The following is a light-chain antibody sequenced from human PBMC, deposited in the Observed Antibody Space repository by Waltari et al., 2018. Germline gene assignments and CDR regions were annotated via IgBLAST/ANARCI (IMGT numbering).Light chain of an antibody. CDR2: EVS. V-gene: IGLV2-14*01. CDR3: SSYTSSSTYV. Sequence: QSALTQPASVSGSPGQSITISCTGTSSDVGGYNYVSCYQQYPGKAPKLMTHEVSNRPSGVSNRFSGSKSGNTASLTISGLQAEDEADYYCSSYTSSSTYVFGPGTMVTVL. J-gene: IGLJ1*01. CDR1: SSDVGGYNY.